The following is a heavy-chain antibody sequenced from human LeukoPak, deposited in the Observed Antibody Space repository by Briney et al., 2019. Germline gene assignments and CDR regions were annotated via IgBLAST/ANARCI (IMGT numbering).Heavy chain of an antibody. CDR3: AKSFGGYDGGYYYGMDV. J-gene: IGHJ6*02. V-gene: IGHV3-30*18. D-gene: IGHD5-12*01. CDR1: GFTFSSYG. Sequence: PGRSLRLSCAASGFTFSSYGMHWVRQAPGKGLEWVAVISYDGSNKYYADPVKGRFTISRDNSKNTLYLQMNSLRAEDTAVYYCAKSFGGYDGGYYYGMDVWGQGTTVTVSS. CDR2: ISYDGSNK.